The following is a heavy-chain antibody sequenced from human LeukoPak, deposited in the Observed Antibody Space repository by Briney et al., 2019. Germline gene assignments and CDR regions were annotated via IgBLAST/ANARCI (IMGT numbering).Heavy chain of an antibody. J-gene: IGHJ4*02. Sequence: PGGSLRLSSAASGFTFINSARGWARQAPGGGVEWASRISASGGSTYYADSVKSRSTISRDNSKNTLYLQMNSLRVEDTAIYYCAKEGNEIYSYGLFDYWGQGPLLTVS. CDR3: AKEGNEIYSYGLFDY. CDR2: ISASGGST. D-gene: IGHD5-18*01. CDR1: GFTFINSA. V-gene: IGHV3-23*01.